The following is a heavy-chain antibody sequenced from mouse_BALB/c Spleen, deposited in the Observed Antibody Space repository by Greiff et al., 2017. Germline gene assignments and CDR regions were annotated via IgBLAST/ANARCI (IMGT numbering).Heavy chain of an antibody. Sequence: VQLQQSGAELVRPGVSVKISCKGSGYTFTDYAMHWVKQSHAKSLEWIGVISTYYGDASYNQKFKGKATMTVDKSSSTAYMELARLTSEDSAIYYCARGDGSSRFDYWGQGTTLTVSS. CDR3: ARGDGSSRFDY. J-gene: IGHJ2*01. D-gene: IGHD1-1*01. V-gene: IGHV1S137*01. CDR1: GYTFTDYA. CDR2: ISTYYGDA.